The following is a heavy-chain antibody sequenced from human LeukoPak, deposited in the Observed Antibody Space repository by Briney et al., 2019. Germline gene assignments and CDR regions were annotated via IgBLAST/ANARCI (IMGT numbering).Heavy chain of an antibody. CDR3: ARDRGGGSYGYFDY. CDR2: IYTSGST. D-gene: IGHD1-26*01. J-gene: IGHJ4*02. V-gene: IGHV4-61*02. Sequence: PSQTLSLTCTVSGGSISSGSYYWSWIRQPAGKGLEWIGRIYTSGSTNYNPSLKSRVTISVDTSKNQFSLKLSSVTAADTAVYYCARDRGGGSYGYFDYWGQGTLVTVSS. CDR1: GGSISSGSYY.